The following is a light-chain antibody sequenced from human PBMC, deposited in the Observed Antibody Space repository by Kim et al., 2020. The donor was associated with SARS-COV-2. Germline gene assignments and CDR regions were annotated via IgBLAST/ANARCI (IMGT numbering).Light chain of an antibody. J-gene: IGLJ2*01. CDR1: RLGDKY. CDR3: QAWDSSTAI. Sequence: SVSPGQTVSISCSGERLGDKYAFWYQQRSGQSPVLVICQGDKRPSGIPARFSGFLSGNTATLTISGTQPMDEADYYCQAWDSSTAIFGGGTKLTVL. CDR2: QGD. V-gene: IGLV3-1*01.